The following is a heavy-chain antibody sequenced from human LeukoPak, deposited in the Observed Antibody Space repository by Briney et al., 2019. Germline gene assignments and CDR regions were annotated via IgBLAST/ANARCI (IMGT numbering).Heavy chain of an antibody. V-gene: IGHV3-23*01. D-gene: IGHD5-18*01. J-gene: IGHJ6*02. CDR1: GFTFSSYA. CDR3: AKGGSTAMVLSLYYGMDV. Sequence: GGSLRLSCAASGFTFSSYAMSWVRQAPGKGLEWVSAISGSGGSTYYADSVKGRFTISRDNSKNTLYLQMNSLRAEDTAVYYCAKGGSTAMVLSLYYGMDVWGQGTTVTVSS. CDR2: ISGSGGST.